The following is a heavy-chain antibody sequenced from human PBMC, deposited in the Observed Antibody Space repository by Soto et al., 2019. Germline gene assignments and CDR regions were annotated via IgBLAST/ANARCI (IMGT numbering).Heavy chain of an antibody. CDR1: GYTFTGYY. Sequence: ASVKVSCKASGYTFTGYYMHWVRQAPGQGLESMGWINPNSGGTNYAQKFQGRVTMTRDTSISTAYMELSRLRSDDTAVYYCARVPFSDGFWSSTDVFDIRGQGTMVT. CDR2: INPNSGGT. J-gene: IGHJ3*02. V-gene: IGHV1-2*02. D-gene: IGHD3-3*01. CDR3: ARVPFSDGFWSSTDVFDI.